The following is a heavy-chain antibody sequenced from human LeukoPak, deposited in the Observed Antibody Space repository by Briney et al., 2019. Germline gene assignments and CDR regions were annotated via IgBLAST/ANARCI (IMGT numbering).Heavy chain of an antibody. D-gene: IGHD1-1*01. J-gene: IGHJ4*02. CDR1: GFTFGSYT. Sequence: GGSLRLSCAASGFTFGSYTMSWVRQAPGKGLEWVSSITSSSSYIFYADSVKGRFTISRDNAKNSLFLQMNSLRGEDTAMYYCARDYSWSHDYWGQGTLVTVSS. V-gene: IGHV3-21*01. CDR2: ITSSSSYI. CDR3: ARDYSWSHDY.